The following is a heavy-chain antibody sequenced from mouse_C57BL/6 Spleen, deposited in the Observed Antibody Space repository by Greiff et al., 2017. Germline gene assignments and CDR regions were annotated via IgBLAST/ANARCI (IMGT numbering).Heavy chain of an antibody. CDR3: ARSAYYSNYDWYFDV. CDR2: IDPSDSYT. D-gene: IGHD2-5*01. CDR1: GYTFTSFW. Sequence: VKLLQPGAELVRPGTSVKLSCKASGYTFTSFWMHWVKQRPGQGLEWIGVIDPSDSYTNYNQKFKGKATLTVDTSSSTAYMQLSSLTSEDSAVYYCARSAYYSNYDWYFDVWGTGTTVTVSS. J-gene: IGHJ1*03. V-gene: IGHV1-59*01.